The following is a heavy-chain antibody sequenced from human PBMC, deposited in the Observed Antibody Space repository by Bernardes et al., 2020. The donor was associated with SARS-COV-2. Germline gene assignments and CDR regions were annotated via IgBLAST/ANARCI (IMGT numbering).Heavy chain of an antibody. CDR2: ISGSSNYI. V-gene: IGHV3-21*01. Sequence: GGSLRLSCAASGFAFSNYSMNWVRQAPGKGLEWLSSISGSSNYIYTADSVKGRLTISRDNAKNSLYLQMNSLRAEDTAVYYCARDPRQLHAHYFYYGMDVWGQGITVTVSS. J-gene: IGHJ6*02. CDR3: ARDPRQLHAHYFYYGMDV. CDR1: GFAFSNYS. D-gene: IGHD3-10*01.